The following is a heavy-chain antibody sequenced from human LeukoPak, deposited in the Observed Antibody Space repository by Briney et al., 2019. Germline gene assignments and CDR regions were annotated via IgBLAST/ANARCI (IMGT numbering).Heavy chain of an antibody. Sequence: ASVKVSCKASGYAFTSYGISWVRQAPGQGLEWMGWISAYNGNTNYAQTLQGRVTMTPDTSTSTAYMDLRSVRSDDTAVYYCARGGCSSTSCYFRGGWFGPWGQGTLVTVSS. CDR3: ARGGCSSTSCYFRGGWFGP. CDR1: GYAFTSYG. D-gene: IGHD2-2*01. V-gene: IGHV1-18*01. J-gene: IGHJ5*02. CDR2: ISAYNGNT.